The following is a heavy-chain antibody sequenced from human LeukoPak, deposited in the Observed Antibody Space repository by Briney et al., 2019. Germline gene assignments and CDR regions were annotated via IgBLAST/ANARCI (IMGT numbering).Heavy chain of an antibody. CDR3: VRKTATEEVYFDN. V-gene: IGHV3-23*01. CDR2: ISAGKGNT. J-gene: IGHJ4*02. CDR1: AFTLSTYA. Sequence: GGSLRLSCAASAFTLSTYAMSWVRQAPGKGLEWVSGISAGKGNTYYADSVKGRFIISRDNAKNSLYLQMNSLRPEDTAKYFCVRKTATEEVYFDNWGQGTPVTVSS.